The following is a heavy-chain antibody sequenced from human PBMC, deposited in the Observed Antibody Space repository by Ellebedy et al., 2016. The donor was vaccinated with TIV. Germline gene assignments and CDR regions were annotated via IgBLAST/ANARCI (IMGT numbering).Heavy chain of an antibody. D-gene: IGHD2-21*02. V-gene: IGHV1-3*01. Sequence: KFQGRVTITRDTSASTAYMELSSLRSEDTAVYYCARDLDIVVVTASYYFDYWGQGTLVTVSS. CDR3: ARDLDIVVVTASYYFDY. J-gene: IGHJ4*02.